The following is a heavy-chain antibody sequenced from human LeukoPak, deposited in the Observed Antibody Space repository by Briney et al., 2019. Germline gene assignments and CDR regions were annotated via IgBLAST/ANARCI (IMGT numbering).Heavy chain of an antibody. V-gene: IGHV3-7*01. CDR1: GFTFNNYW. D-gene: IGHD2/OR15-2a*01. J-gene: IGHJ4*02. CDR2: IKQDGSEK. CDR3: VKNWDY. Sequence: GGSLRLSCEASGFTFNNYWMTWVRQAPGKGLEWVANIKQDGSEKYHAASVKGRFTISRDNAKNSLFLQMNSLRAEDTAVYYCVKNWDYWGQGTLVTVSS.